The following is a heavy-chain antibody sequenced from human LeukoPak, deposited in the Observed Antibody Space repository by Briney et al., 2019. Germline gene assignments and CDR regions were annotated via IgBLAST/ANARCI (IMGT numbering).Heavy chain of an antibody. V-gene: IGHV4-59*01. CDR1: GGSISSYY. Sequence: SETLSLTCTVSGGSISSYYWSWIRQPPGKGLEWIGYIYYSGSTNYNPSLKSRVTISVDTSKSQFSLKLSSVTAADTAVYYCARDFNERGAWNLDYYYYMDVWGKGTTVTVSS. J-gene: IGHJ6*03. CDR3: ARDFNERGAWNLDYYYYMDV. D-gene: IGHD1-1*01. CDR2: IYYSGST.